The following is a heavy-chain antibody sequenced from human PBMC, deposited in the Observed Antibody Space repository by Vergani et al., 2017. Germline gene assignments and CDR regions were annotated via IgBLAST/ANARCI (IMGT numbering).Heavy chain of an antibody. Sequence: QVQLQESGPGLVKPSQTLSLTCTVSGGSISSGSYYWSWIQQPAGKGLEWIGRIYTSGSTNYNPSLKSRVTISVDTSKNQFSLKLSSVTAADTAVYYCAGIAVAGTGRAFDIWGQGTMVTVSS. CDR1: GGSISSGSYY. CDR3: AGIAVAGTGRAFDI. CDR2: IYTSGST. J-gene: IGHJ3*02. V-gene: IGHV4-61*02. D-gene: IGHD6-19*01.